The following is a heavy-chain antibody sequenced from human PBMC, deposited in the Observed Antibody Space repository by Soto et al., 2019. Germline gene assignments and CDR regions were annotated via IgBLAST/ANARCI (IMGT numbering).Heavy chain of an antibody. CDR3: AICHSDSSGPGYLHS. J-gene: IGHJ4*02. Sequence: QVRLVQSEAEVKNAGSSVKVSCKASGGTFISDAVTWVRQAPGQGLEWMGGVIPMFPKANYAQNFQGRATITADKSTSTVYMELHSLKSEDTALYYWAICHSDSSGPGYLHSWAQRTLVT. D-gene: IGHD3-22*01. CDR1: GGTFISDA. CDR2: VIPMFPKA. V-gene: IGHV1-69*06.